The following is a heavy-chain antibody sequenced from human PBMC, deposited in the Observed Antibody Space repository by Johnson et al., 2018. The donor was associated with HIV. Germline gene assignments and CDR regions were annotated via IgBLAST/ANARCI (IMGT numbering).Heavy chain of an antibody. CDR3: ARDTGVDTAMAGDAFDI. CDR2: IGTAGDT. CDR1: GLTFRSND. V-gene: IGHV3-13*01. Sequence: VQLVESGGGLVQPGVSLRISCAASGLTFRSNDMHWVRQATGKGLEWVSAIGTAGDTYYPGSVKGRFTISKDNAKNSLYLQMNSLRAEDTAVYYCARDTGVDTAMAGDAFDIWGQGTMVTVSS. J-gene: IGHJ3*02. D-gene: IGHD5-18*01.